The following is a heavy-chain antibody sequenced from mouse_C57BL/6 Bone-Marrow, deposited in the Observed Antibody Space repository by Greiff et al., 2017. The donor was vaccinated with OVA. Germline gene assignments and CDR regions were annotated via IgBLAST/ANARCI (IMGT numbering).Heavy chain of an antibody. D-gene: IGHD1-1*01. J-gene: IGHJ1*03. Sequence: QVQLKQPGAELVKPGASVKLSCKASGYTFTSYWMHWVKQRPGRGLEWIGNIDPSDSETHYNQKFKDKATLTVDKSSSTAYMQLSSLTSEDSAVYYWARNCGSCYWYFDVWGTGTTVTVSA. CDR2: IDPSDSET. CDR1: GYTFTSYW. V-gene: IGHV1-52*01. CDR3: ARNCGSCYWYFDV.